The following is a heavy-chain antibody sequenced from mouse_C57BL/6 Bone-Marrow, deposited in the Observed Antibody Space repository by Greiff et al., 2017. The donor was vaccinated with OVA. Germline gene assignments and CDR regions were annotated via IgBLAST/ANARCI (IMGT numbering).Heavy chain of an antibody. V-gene: IGHV2-2*01. Sequence: VNVVESGPGLVQPSQSLSITCTVSGFSLTSYGVHWVRQSPGKGLEWLGVIWSGGSTDYNAAFISRLSISKDNSKSQVFFKMNSLQADDTAIYYCARKTLYYQGPYFDYWGQGTTLTVSS. CDR2: IWSGGST. D-gene: IGHD2-1*01. J-gene: IGHJ2*01. CDR3: ARKTLYYQGPYFDY. CDR1: GFSLTSYG.